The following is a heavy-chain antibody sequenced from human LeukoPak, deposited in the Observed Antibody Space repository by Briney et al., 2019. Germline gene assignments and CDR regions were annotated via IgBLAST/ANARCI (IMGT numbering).Heavy chain of an antibody. CDR3: ARESPPSVTPPSLFDY. D-gene: IGHD4-17*01. CDR2: IIPIFGTA. V-gene: IGHV1-69*06. CDR1: GGTFSSYA. Sequence: SVKVSCKSSGGTFSSYAISWVRQAPGQGLEWMGGIIPIFGTANYAQKFQGRVTTTADKSTSTAYMELSSLRSEDTAVYYCARESPPSVTPPSLFDYWGQGTLVTVSS. J-gene: IGHJ4*02.